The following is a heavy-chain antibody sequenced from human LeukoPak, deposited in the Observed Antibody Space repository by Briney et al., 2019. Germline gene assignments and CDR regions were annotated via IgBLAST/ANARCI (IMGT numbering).Heavy chain of an antibody. V-gene: IGHV3-9*01. Sequence: GGSLRLSCTASGFTFDDYAMQWVRQAPRKGLEWVSGISWNSGSIGYVDSVKGRFTISRDNAKNSLYLQMNSLRAEDTAVYYCARDQGYSGYTWGQGTLVTVSS. CDR1: GFTFDDYA. CDR3: ARDQGYSGYT. J-gene: IGHJ5*02. CDR2: ISWNSGSI. D-gene: IGHD5-12*01.